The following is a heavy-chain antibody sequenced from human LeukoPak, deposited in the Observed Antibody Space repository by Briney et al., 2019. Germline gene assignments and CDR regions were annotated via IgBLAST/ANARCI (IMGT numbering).Heavy chain of an antibody. CDR3: ARDARSGYSYGPKVDY. CDR2: INPNSGGT. V-gene: IGHV1-2*02. J-gene: IGHJ4*02. D-gene: IGHD5-18*01. Sequence: SVKVSCKASGYTFTGYYMHWVRQPPGHGLEWMGWINPNSGGTNYAQKFQGRVTMTRDTSISTAYMELSRLRSDDTAVYYCARDARSGYSYGPKVDYWGQGTLVTVSS. CDR1: GYTFTGYY.